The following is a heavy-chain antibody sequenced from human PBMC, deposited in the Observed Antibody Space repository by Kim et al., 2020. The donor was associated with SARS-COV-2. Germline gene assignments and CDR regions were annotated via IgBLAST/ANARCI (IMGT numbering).Heavy chain of an antibody. CDR2: ITHRGST. CDR3: ARGAVPRGYSDY. D-gene: IGHD2-21*01. J-gene: IGHJ4*02. CDR1: GGSFSGYY. Sequence: SETLSLTCAVYGGSFSGYYWSWIRQTPGKGLEWIGEITHRGSTNYYSSLKSRVIMSVDTYTNQFFLNLRTVTAADTAVYYCARGAVPRGYSDYWGQGIL. V-gene: IGHV4-34*01.